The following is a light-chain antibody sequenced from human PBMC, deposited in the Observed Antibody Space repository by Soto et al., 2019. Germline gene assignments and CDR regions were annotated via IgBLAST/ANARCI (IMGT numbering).Light chain of an antibody. J-gene: IGKJ1*01. CDR1: QSVSSSY. CDR2: GAS. CDR3: QQYGSSPPT. V-gene: IGKV3-20*01. Sequence: EIVLTQSPATLSLSPGERSTLSFMSSQSVSSSYLAWYQQKPGQAPRLLIYGASSRATGIPDRFSGSGSGTDFTLTISRLEPEDFAVYYCQQYGSSPPTFGQGTKVDIK.